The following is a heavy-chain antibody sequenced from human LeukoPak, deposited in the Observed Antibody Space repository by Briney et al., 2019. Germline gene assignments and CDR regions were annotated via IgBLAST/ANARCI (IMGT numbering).Heavy chain of an antibody. CDR3: ARSDSSGWYV. Sequence: PGGPLRLSCAASGFTFSSYAMHWVRQAPGKGLEWVAVISYDGSNKYYADSVKGRFTISRDNSKNTLYLQMNSLRAEDTAVYYCARSDSSGWYVWGQGTLVTVSS. CDR1: GFTFSSYA. J-gene: IGHJ4*02. V-gene: IGHV3-30*04. D-gene: IGHD6-19*01. CDR2: ISYDGSNK.